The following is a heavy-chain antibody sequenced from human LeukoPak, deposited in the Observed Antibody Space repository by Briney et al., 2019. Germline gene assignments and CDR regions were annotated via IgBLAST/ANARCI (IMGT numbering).Heavy chain of an antibody. CDR1: GGSISSYY. V-gene: IGHV4-59*01. Sequence: SETLSLTCTVSGGSISSYYWSWIRQPPGKGLEWIGYIYYSGSTNYNPSLKSRVTISVDTSKNQFSLKLSSVTAADTAVYYCAREVNYYDSSGYYYYYYYMDVWGKGTTVAVSS. CDR3: AREVNYYDSSGYYYYYYYMDV. J-gene: IGHJ6*03. D-gene: IGHD3-22*01. CDR2: IYYSGST.